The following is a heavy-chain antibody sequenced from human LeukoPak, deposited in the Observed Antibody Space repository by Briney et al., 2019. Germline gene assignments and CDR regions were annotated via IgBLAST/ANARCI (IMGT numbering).Heavy chain of an antibody. Sequence: SETLSLTCTVSGGSINSNSFYWGWIRHPPGKELEWIGSIYFTGSTYYNPSLKSRVIISVDTSKNQFSLKLRSMTAADTAVYYCARHLVVGRFDPWGQGTLVTVSS. CDR1: GGSINSNSFY. J-gene: IGHJ5*02. V-gene: IGHV4-39*01. D-gene: IGHD3-10*01. CDR3: ARHLVVGRFDP. CDR2: IYFTGST.